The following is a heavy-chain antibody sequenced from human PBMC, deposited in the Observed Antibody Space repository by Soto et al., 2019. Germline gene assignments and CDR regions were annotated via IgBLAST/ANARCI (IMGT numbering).Heavy chain of an antibody. CDR3: AREEGTWGWY. CDR2: IHDSGRS. Sequence: QVQLQESGPGLVKPSETLSLTCTVSSDSITNYYWSWIRQSPGKGLEWIGYIHDSGRSNYNPSLKGRVKMSVDTAKKQFSRNLNCITAADTAVYYCAREEGTWGWYWGEGTLVTVSS. D-gene: IGHD3-16*01. J-gene: IGHJ4*02. CDR1: SDSITNYY. V-gene: IGHV4-59*01.